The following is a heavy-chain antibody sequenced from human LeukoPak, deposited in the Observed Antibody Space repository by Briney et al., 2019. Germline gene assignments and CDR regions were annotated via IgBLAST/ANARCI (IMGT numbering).Heavy chain of an antibody. J-gene: IGHJ4*02. V-gene: IGHV3-30*03. CDR1: GFTFNSYG. D-gene: IGHD2/OR15-2a*01. CDR2: ISYDGSNK. Sequence: GGSLRLSCAASGFTFNSYGMHWVRQAPGKGLEWVAVISYDGSNKYYADSVKGRFTISRDNSKNTLYLQMNSLRAEDTAVYYCARDWFHAIDYWGQGTLVTVSS. CDR3: ARDWFHAIDY.